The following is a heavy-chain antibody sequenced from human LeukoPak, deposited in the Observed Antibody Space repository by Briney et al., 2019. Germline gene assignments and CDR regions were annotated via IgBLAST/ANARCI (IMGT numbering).Heavy chain of an antibody. D-gene: IGHD3-10*01. J-gene: IGHJ4*02. CDR1: GYTFTSYY. CDR3: ARIGSGSYQVDY. CDR2: INPSGGST. V-gene: IGHV1-46*01. Sequence: ASVTVSCTASGYTFTSYYMHWVRQAPGQGLEWMGIINPSGGSTSHAQKFQGRVTMTRDTSTSTVYMELSSLRSEDTAVYYCARIGSGSYQVDYWGQGTLVTVSS.